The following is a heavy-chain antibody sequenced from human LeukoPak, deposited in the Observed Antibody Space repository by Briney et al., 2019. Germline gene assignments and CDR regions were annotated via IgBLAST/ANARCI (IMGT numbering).Heavy chain of an antibody. CDR2: MNPNSGNT. V-gene: IGHV1-8*03. J-gene: IGHJ4*02. CDR1: GYTFTGYD. CDR3: ARRSAYGSGTYYVDY. D-gene: IGHD3-10*01. Sequence: ASVKVSCKASGYTFTGYDINWVRQATGQGLESMGWMNPNSGNTGYAQKFQGRVTITRNTSISTAYMELSSLRSEDTAVYYCARRSAYGSGTYYVDYWGQGTLVTVSS.